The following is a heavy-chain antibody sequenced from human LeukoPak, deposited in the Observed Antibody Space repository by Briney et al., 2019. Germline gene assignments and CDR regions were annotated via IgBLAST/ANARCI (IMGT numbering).Heavy chain of an antibody. D-gene: IGHD6-19*01. Sequence: SGGSLRLSCAASGFTFSSYGMHWVRQAPGKGLEWVAVISYDGRNKYYADSVKGRFTISRDNSKNTLYLQMNSLRAEDTAVYYCAKDRSGWYGEYFQHWGQGTLVTVSS. CDR3: AKDRSGWYGEYFQH. J-gene: IGHJ1*01. CDR2: ISYDGRNK. CDR1: GFTFSSYG. V-gene: IGHV3-30*18.